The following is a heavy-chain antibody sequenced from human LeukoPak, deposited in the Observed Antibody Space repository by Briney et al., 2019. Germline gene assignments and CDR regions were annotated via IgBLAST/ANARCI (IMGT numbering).Heavy chain of an antibody. CDR2: INHSGST. J-gene: IGHJ4*02. CDR3: ARRRYSYGSDY. Sequence: SETLSLTCAVYGGSFGGYYWSWIRQPPGKGLEWIGEINHSGSTNYNPSLKSRVTISVDTSKNQFSLKLSSVTAADTAVYYCARRRYSYGSDYWGQGTLVTVSS. V-gene: IGHV4-34*01. CDR1: GGSFGGYY. D-gene: IGHD5-18*01.